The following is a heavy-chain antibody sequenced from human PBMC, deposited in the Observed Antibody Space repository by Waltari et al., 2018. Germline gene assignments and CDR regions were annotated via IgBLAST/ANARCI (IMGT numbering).Heavy chain of an antibody. D-gene: IGHD5-18*01. Sequence: QVQLQESGPGLVKPSETLSLTCTVSGGSLSSYYWSWIRQPPGKGLEWIGYIYYSGSTNYNPSLKSRVTISVDTSKNQFSLKLSSVTAADTAVYYCARGDTAMVYFDYWGQGTLVTVSS. CDR2: IYYSGST. CDR1: GGSLSSYY. J-gene: IGHJ4*02. CDR3: ARGDTAMVYFDY. V-gene: IGHV4-59*01.